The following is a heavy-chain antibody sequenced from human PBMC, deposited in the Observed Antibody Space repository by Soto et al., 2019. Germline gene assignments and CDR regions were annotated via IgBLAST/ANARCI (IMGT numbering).Heavy chain of an antibody. Sequence: QVQLVQSGAEVKNPGASVKVSCKASGYTFSNYGFSWVRQAPGQGLEWMGWIGPYTGVTNYAQKFQGRVTMTTDTSTSTAYMKLRSLRSDDTAVYYCARDGDGPGRRYDYWGHGTLITVSS. J-gene: IGHJ4*01. CDR2: IGPYTGVT. CDR1: GYTFSNYG. CDR3: ARDGDGPGRRYDY. V-gene: IGHV1-18*01. D-gene: IGHD3-10*01.